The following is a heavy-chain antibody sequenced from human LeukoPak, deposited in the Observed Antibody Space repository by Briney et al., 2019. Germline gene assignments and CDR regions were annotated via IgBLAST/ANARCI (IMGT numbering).Heavy chain of an antibody. V-gene: IGHV3-48*03. CDR3: ARDSPSSIAARPDY. D-gene: IGHD6-6*01. Sequence: GGSLRLSCAASGFTFSSYEMNWVRQAPGKGLEWVSYISGSGSTIYYADSVKGRFTISRDNAKNSLYLQMNSLRAEDTAVYYCARDSPSSIAARPDYWGQGTLVTVSS. CDR2: ISGSGSTI. CDR1: GFTFSSYE. J-gene: IGHJ4*02.